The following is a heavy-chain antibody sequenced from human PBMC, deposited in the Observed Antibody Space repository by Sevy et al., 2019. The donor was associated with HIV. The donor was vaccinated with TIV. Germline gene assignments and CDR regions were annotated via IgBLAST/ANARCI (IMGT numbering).Heavy chain of an antibody. CDR1: GFTFSTYA. J-gene: IGHJ5*02. Sequence: GGSLRLSCEVSGFTFSTYAFHWVRQAPGKGLEWVSSISRSSTVYYADSVRGRFTISRDNVKNSLYLEMNTLRDEDTAVYYGAREAYYYDSREENWFDPWGQGTLVTVSS. CDR3: AREAYYYDSREENWFDP. D-gene: IGHD3-22*01. CDR2: ISRSSTV. V-gene: IGHV3-48*02.